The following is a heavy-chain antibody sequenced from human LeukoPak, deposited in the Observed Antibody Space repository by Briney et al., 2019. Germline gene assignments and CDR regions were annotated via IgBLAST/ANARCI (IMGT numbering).Heavy chain of an antibody. D-gene: IGHD5-24*01. Sequence: GGSLRLSCAGSGFTFRDSAMTWVRLAPGKGLDWVSLINFSGTNAYYADSVKGRFTISRDNSKDTLYLQMNTLRAEDTAIYYCTRDIQLSTWGPGTMVTVSS. V-gene: IGHV3-23*01. J-gene: IGHJ3*01. CDR1: GFTFRDSA. CDR2: INFSGTNA. CDR3: TRDIQLST.